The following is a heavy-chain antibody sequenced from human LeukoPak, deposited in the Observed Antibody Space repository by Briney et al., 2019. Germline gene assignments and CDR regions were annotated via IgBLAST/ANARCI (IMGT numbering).Heavy chain of an antibody. CDR2: ISSDSNYI. D-gene: IGHD2-2*01. CDR3: ASRYCTSTNSYAFDI. Sequence: GGSLRLSCAASGFTFSSYSMNWVRQAPGKGLEWVSSISSDSNYIFYADSVQGRFTISRDNAENSLFLQMNSLRAEDTAVYYCASRYCTSTNSYAFDIWGQGTMVTVSS. V-gene: IGHV3-21*01. CDR1: GFTFSSYS. J-gene: IGHJ3*02.